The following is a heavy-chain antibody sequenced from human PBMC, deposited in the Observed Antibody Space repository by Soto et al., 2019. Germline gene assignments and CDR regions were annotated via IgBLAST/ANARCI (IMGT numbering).Heavy chain of an antibody. CDR3: SRDRQGDLLQDY. J-gene: IGHJ4*02. V-gene: IGHV3-33*01. Sequence: QVQLVESGGGVVQPGRSLRLSCAASGFTFSSYGMHWVRQAPGKGLEWVALILYDGSNEYYADSVKGRFTISRDNSKNMLDLQLKSLRAEDTAVYYCSRDRQGDLLQDYWGQGILVTFSS. CDR2: ILYDGSNE. D-gene: IGHD2-21*02. CDR1: GFTFSSYG.